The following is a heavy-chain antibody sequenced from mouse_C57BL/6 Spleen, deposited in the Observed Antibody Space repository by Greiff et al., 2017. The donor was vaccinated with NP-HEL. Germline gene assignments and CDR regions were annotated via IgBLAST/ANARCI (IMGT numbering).Heavy chain of an antibody. CDR2: IDPSDSYT. CDR1: GYTFTSYW. D-gene: IGHD2-4*01. V-gene: IGHV1-69*01. Sequence: QVQLQQPGAELVMPGASVKLSCKASGYTFTSYWMHWVKQRPGQGLEWIGEIDPSDSYTNYNQKFKGKSTLTVDKSSSTADMQLSSLTSEDSAVFYCARGYDYDGLDYWGQGTTLTVSS. CDR3: ARGYDYDGLDY. J-gene: IGHJ2*01.